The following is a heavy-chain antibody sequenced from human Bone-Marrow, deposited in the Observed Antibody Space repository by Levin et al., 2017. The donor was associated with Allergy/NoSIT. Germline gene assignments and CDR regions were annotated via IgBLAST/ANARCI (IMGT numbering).Heavy chain of an antibody. Sequence: SQTLSLTCTVSGGSLNSSNYYWGWIRQPPGKGLEWIGSLYWRGHTYYNPSLNSRGTISVDKSKNQFSLRLSSVTAADTAVYYCARGPSSAYDYSDSWGQGTLVTVSS. V-gene: IGHV4-39*01. CDR3: ARGPSSAYDYSDS. CDR2: LYWRGHT. J-gene: IGHJ4*02. CDR1: GGSLNSSNYY. D-gene: IGHD5-12*01.